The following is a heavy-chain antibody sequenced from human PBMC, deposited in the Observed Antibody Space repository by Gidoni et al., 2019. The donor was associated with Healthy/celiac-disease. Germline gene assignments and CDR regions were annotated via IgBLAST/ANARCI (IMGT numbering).Heavy chain of an antibody. CDR3: ARGRRYFDSRYFDY. CDR1: GGSFSGYY. Sequence: QVQLQQWGAGLLKPSETLSLTCAVYGGSFSGYYWRWIRQPPGKGLEWIGEINHSGSTNYNPSLKSRVTISVDTSKNQFSLKLSSVTAADTAVYYCARGRRYFDSRYFDYWGQGTLVTVSS. V-gene: IGHV4-34*01. J-gene: IGHJ4*02. D-gene: IGHD3-9*01. CDR2: INHSGST.